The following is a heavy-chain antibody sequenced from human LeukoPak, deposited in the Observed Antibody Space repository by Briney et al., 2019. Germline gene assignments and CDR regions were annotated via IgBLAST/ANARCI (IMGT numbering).Heavy chain of an antibody. Sequence: GASVKVSCKASGYTFTGYYMHWVRQAPGQGLEWMGWINPNSGGTNDAQKFQGRVTMTRDTSISTAYMELSRLRSDDTAVYYCAREGNTDDSSSWYWFDPWGQGTLVTVSS. CDR3: AREGNTDDSSSWYWFDP. V-gene: IGHV1-2*02. D-gene: IGHD6-13*01. CDR1: GYTFTGYY. CDR2: INPNSGGT. J-gene: IGHJ5*02.